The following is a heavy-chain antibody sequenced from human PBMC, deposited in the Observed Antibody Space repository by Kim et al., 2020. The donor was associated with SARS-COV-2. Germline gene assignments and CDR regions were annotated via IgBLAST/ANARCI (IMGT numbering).Heavy chain of an antibody. D-gene: IGHD3-10*01. V-gene: IGHV3-53*01. J-gene: IGHJ6*02. Sequence: DSGKGRFTISRDNTKNTLYLQRDRLRAEDTAVYYCAGSMVRGVIITGGMDVWGQGTTVTVSS. CDR3: AGSMVRGVIITGGMDV.